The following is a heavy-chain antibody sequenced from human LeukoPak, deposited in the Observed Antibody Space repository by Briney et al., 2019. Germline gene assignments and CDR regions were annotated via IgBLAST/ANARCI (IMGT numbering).Heavy chain of an antibody. CDR1: GFTFSSYW. CDR2: INSDGSSI. D-gene: IGHD5-12*01. J-gene: IGHJ4*02. Sequence: GGSLRLSCAASGFTFSSYWMHWVRQAPGKGLVWVSRINSDGSSITYADSVKGRFTISRDNAKNTLYLQMNSLRVEDTAVYYCAREGRVSGFDFDCWGQGTLVTVSS. V-gene: IGHV3-74*03. CDR3: AREGRVSGFDFDC.